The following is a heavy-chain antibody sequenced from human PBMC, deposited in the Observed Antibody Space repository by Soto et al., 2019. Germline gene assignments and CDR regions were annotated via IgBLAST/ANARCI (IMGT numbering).Heavy chain of an antibody. CDR3: ARALAASPFPSYYYYYMDV. CDR2: IGTAGDT. V-gene: IGHV3-13*01. CDR1: GFTFSSYD. Sequence: GGSLRLSCAASGFTFSSYDMHWVRQATGKGLEWVSAIGTAGDTYYPGSVKGRFTISRENAKNSLYLQMNSLRAGDTAVYYCARALAASPFPSYYYYYMDVWGKGTTVTVSS. J-gene: IGHJ6*03. D-gene: IGHD2-2*01.